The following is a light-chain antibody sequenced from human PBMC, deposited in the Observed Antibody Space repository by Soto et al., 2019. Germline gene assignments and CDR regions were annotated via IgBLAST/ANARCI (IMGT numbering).Light chain of an antibody. CDR1: QTISSW. J-gene: IGKJ5*01. CDR3: HHYTATPRP. Sequence: DIKMTQSPSTLSGSLGDRVTITCRARQTISSWLAWYQQKPGKAPELLIYDASTLESGVPSRFSGSGSGTEFSGSMSCLQSDYTSTFSSHHYTATPRPFGEGTRLEIK. V-gene: IGKV1-5*01. CDR2: DAS.